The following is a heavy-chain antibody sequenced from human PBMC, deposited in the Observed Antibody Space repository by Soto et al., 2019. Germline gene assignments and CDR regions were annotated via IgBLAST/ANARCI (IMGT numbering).Heavy chain of an antibody. V-gene: IGHV3-43*01. CDR3: ARETLSFGSALDV. D-gene: IGHD3-3*01. CDR2: ITWNGGNK. J-gene: IGHJ6*02. Sequence: GGSLRLSCAASGFRCDDYNMHWVRQAPGKGLEWVSLITWNGGNKYYEDSVKGRFTISRDGTTQSVSLQMTSLKREDTGVYYCARETLSFGSALDVWGQATTVTVSS. CDR1: GFRCDDYN.